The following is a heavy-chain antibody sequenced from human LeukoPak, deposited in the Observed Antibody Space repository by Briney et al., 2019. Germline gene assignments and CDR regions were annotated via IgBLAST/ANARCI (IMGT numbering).Heavy chain of an antibody. Sequence: GGSLRLSCAASGFTFSNAWMSWVRQPPGKGLEWVGHIKSKTDGGTTDYAAPVKGRFTISRDDSKNTLYLQMNSLKIEDTAVYYCTTGTWIQLWLADFWGQGTLVTVSS. J-gene: IGHJ4*02. CDR1: GFTFSNAW. V-gene: IGHV3-15*01. D-gene: IGHD5-18*01. CDR2: IKSKTDGGTT. CDR3: TTGTWIQLWLADF.